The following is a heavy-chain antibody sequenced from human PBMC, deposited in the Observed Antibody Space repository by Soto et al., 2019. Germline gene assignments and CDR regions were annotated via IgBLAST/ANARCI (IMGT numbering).Heavy chain of an antibody. J-gene: IGHJ4*02. CDR1: GYPFTSNR. CDR3: ARDRSGWYDF. V-gene: IGHV1-18*01. CDR2: ISPHNGNA. D-gene: IGHD6-19*01. Sequence: ASMKVSCKXSGYPFTSNRLSWVRRAPGQGLEWMGWISPHNGNAKYAQKFQDRVTMTADTAASTVYMELRSLRSDDSAVFYCARDRSGWYDFWGQGTLVTVSS.